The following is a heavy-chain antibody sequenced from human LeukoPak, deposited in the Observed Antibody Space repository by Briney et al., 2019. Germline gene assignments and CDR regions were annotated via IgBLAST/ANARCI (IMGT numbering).Heavy chain of an antibody. Sequence: GGYLRLSCTVSGFTFCDHAMSWVRQAPGKGLEWVGFIRSKTYGGTTEYAASVKGSFIISRDDSTSIAYLQMNSLKTEDTAVYYCTRGPIQLWLYHGMDVWGQGTTVTVSS. V-gene: IGHV3-49*04. J-gene: IGHJ6*02. D-gene: IGHD5-18*01. CDR3: TRGPIQLWLYHGMDV. CDR1: GFTFCDHA. CDR2: IRSKTYGGTT.